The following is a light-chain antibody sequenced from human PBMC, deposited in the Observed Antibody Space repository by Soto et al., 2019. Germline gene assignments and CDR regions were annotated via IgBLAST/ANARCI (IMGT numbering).Light chain of an antibody. V-gene: IGKV4-1*01. CDR3: QQDYSTPQLT. CDR2: WAS. CDR1: QSILYSSNNKNY. Sequence: DIVMTQSPDSLAVSLGERATINCKSSQSILYSSNNKNYLAWYQQKPGQPPKLLIYWASTRESGVPDRFSGSGSGTDFTLTISSLQAEEVAVYYCQQDYSTPQLTFGGGTKVEIK. J-gene: IGKJ4*01.